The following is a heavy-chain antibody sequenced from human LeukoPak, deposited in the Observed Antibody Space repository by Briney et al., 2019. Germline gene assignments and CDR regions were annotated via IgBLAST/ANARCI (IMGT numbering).Heavy chain of an antibody. CDR3: ARHGAPRQYYYGSGSQSYYFDY. CDR1: GGSFSGYY. Sequence: SETLSLTCAVYGGSFSGYYWSWIRQPPGKGLEWIGEINHSGSTNYNPSLKSRVTISVDTSKNQFSLKLSSVTAADTAVYYCARHGAPRQYYYGSGSQSYYFDYWGQGTLVTVSS. J-gene: IGHJ4*02. V-gene: IGHV4-34*01. CDR2: INHSGST. D-gene: IGHD3-10*01.